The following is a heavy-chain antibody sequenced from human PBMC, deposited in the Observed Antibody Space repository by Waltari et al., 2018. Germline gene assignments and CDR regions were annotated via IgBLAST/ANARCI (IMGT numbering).Heavy chain of an antibody. D-gene: IGHD6-6*01. Sequence: EVQLVESGGGLIQPGGSLRLSCAASGFSISGYWMHWVRLPPGKGLVWVARSHSDGGSTSYVDSVRGRFTVSRDNAKNTVYLQMNSLRADDTGVYFCARDGLGSSHDYWGQGTLVTVSS. CDR2: SHSDGGST. V-gene: IGHV3-74*01. J-gene: IGHJ4*02. CDR3: ARDGLGSSHDY. CDR1: GFSISGYW.